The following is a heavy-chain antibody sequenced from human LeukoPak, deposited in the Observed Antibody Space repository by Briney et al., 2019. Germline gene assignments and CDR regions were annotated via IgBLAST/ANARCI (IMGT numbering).Heavy chain of an antibody. J-gene: IGHJ4*02. D-gene: IGHD3-22*01. CDR1: GYTFTSYG. CDR3: ARAWGGSCYYLSYLDY. V-gene: IGHV1-18*01. Sequence: ASVKVSCKASGYTFTSYGISWVRQAPGQGLEWMGWISAYNGNTNYPQKLQGRVTMTTDTSTSTAYMELRSLRSDDTAVYYCARAWGGSCYYLSYLDYWGQGTLVTVAS. CDR2: ISAYNGNT.